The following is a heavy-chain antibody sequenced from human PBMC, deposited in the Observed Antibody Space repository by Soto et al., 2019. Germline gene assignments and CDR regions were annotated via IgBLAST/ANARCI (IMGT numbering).Heavy chain of an antibody. CDR1: GFTFDDYA. CDR2: INWNSGNI. D-gene: IGHD2-21*02. CDR3: AKSSGGACCSYYMDV. Sequence: EVQLVESGGGLVQPGRSLRLSCAASGFTFDDYAMHWVRQAPGKGLEWVSGINWNSGNIGYADSVKGRFTISRDNAKNSLYLQMNSLRAEDTALYYCAKSSGGACCSYYMDVWGKGTTVTVSS. V-gene: IGHV3-9*01. J-gene: IGHJ6*03.